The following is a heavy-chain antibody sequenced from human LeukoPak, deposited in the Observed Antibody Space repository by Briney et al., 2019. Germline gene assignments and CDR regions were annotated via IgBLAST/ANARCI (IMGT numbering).Heavy chain of an antibody. D-gene: IGHD2-2*01. CDR2: IYTSGST. CDR1: GGSISSYY. J-gene: IGHJ6*02. CDR3: AREVVPAAGRYYYYYSMDV. V-gene: IGHV4-4*07. Sequence: SETLSLTCTVSGGSISSYYWSWIRQPAGKGLEWIGRIYTSGSTNYNPSLKSRVTMSVDTSKNQFSLKLSSVTAADTAVYYCAREVVPAAGRYYYYYSMDVWGQGTTVTVSS.